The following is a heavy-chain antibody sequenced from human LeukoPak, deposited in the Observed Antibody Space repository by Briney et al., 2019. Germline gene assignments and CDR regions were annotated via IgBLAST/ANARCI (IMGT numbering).Heavy chain of an antibody. J-gene: IGHJ4*02. Sequence: PSETLSLTCTVSGGSISDYYWRWIRQPPGKGGEWIGWIFGSGSTNYNPSLKSRVTISVHTSKNQFSLKLSSVTAADTPVYYCARGYYYDSSGYQMDFDYWGQGTLVTVSS. CDR2: IFGSGST. CDR3: ARGYYYDSSGYQMDFDY. V-gene: IGHV4-4*08. CDR1: GGSISDYY. D-gene: IGHD3-22*01.